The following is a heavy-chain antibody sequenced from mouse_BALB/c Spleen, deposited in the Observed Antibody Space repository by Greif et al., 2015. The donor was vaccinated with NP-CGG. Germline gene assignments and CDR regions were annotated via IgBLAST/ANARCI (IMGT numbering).Heavy chain of an antibody. CDR1: GYAFTNYL. D-gene: IGHD1-2*01. CDR3: ARGGTTAPWFAY. Sequence: ESGAELVRPGTSVKVSCKASGYAFTNYLIEWVKQRPGQGLEWIGVINPGSGGTNYNEKFKGKATLTADKSSSTAYMQLSSLTSDDSAVYFCARGGTTAPWFAYWGQGTLVTVSA. J-gene: IGHJ3*01. CDR2: INPGSGGT. V-gene: IGHV1-54*01.